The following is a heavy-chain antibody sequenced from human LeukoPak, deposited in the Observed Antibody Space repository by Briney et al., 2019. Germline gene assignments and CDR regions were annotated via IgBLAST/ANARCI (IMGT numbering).Heavy chain of an antibody. CDR1: GYTFTSYD. J-gene: IGHJ6*03. CDR3: ARVPSIAARLGNYYYYYMDV. CDR2: MNPNSGNT. D-gene: IGHD6-6*01. V-gene: IGHV1-8*01. Sequence: GASVKVSCKASGYTFTSYDINWVRQATGQGLEWMGWMNPNSGNTGYAQKFQGRVTMTRNTSISTAYMELSSLRSEDTAVYYCARVPSIAARLGNYYYYYMDVWGKGTTVTVSS.